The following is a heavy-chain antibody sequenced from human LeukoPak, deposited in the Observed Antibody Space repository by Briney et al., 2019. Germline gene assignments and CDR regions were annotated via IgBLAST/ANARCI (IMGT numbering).Heavy chain of an antibody. CDR2: INKDGSEK. V-gene: IGHV3-7*01. Sequence: PGGSLRLSCAASGFTFSNYYMSWVRQAPGKGLEWVAHINKDGSEKYYVDSVKSRFTISRDNAKNSLYLQMNSLRVEDTAVYYCARDKVTYWGRGTLVTVSS. CDR3: ARDKVTY. CDR1: GFTFSNYY. J-gene: IGHJ4*02.